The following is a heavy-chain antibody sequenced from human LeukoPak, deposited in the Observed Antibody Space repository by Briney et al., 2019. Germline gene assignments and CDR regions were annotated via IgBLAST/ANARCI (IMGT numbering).Heavy chain of an antibody. D-gene: IGHD6-19*01. Sequence: SETLSLTCAVYGGSFSGYYWSWIRQPPGKGLEWIGEINRSGSTNYNPSLKSRVTISVDTSKNQFSLKLSSVTAADTAVYYCARHGGWVPEYFQHWGQGTLVTVSS. V-gene: IGHV4-34*01. CDR3: ARHGGWVPEYFQH. J-gene: IGHJ1*01. CDR2: INRSGST. CDR1: GGSFSGYY.